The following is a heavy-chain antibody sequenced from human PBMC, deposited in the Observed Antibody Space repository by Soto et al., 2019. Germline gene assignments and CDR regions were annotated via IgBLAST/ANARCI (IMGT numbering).Heavy chain of an antibody. Sequence: PSETLSLTCTGSGGSISSSSYYWGWIRQPPGKGLEWIGSIYYSGSTYYNPSLKSRVTISVDTSKNQFSLKLSSVTAADTAVSYCARQGYDFWSGYYYYGMDVWGQGTTVTVSS. V-gene: IGHV4-39*01. CDR2: IYYSGST. J-gene: IGHJ6*02. CDR1: GGSISSSSYY. CDR3: ARQGYDFWSGYYYYGMDV. D-gene: IGHD3-3*01.